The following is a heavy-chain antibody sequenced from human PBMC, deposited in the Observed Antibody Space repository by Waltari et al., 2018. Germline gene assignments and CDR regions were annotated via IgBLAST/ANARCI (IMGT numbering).Heavy chain of an antibody. J-gene: IGHJ3*02. V-gene: IGHV4-39*01. Sequence: QLQLQESGPGLVKPSETLSLICIVSAGSIGSSDYYWGWIRQPPGKGLAWLGSVHSSGRTYDKPSRKRRVTISAETCKKQLSLKLTSVTAAETAVYYCARQWDSGSYFVAVDKWGQGTMVTVSS. CDR2: VHSSGRT. CDR1: AGSIGSSDYY. D-gene: IGHD3-10*01. CDR3: ARQWDSGSYFVAVDK.